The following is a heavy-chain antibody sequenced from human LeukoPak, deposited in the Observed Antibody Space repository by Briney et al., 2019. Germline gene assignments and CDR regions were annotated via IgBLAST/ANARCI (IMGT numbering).Heavy chain of an antibody. D-gene: IGHD5-12*01. CDR3: AREKRGFSNHFDY. CDR1: GGSFSGYY. Sequence: SGTLSLTCAVYGGSFSGYYWSWIRQPPGKGLEWIGEINHSGSTNYNPSLKSRVTISVDTSKNQFSLKLSSVTAADTAVYYCAREKRGFSNHFDYWGQGTLVTVSS. J-gene: IGHJ4*02. CDR2: INHSGST. V-gene: IGHV4-34*01.